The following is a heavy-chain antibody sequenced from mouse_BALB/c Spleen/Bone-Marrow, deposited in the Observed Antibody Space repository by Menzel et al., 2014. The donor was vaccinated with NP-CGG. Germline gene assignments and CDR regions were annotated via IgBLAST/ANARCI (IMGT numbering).Heavy chain of an antibody. CDR1: GYTFTSYY. V-gene: IGHV1S16*01. D-gene: IGHD2-2*01. Sequence: QVQRQQSGAELVKPGASVKLSCKASGYTFTSYYMYWVKQGPGQGLEWIGEINPSNGGANFNEKFKIKATLTVDKSSNTAYMQISSLTSEDSAVYYCTTSGGYNWFAYWGQGTLVTVSA. CDR3: TTSGGYNWFAY. CDR2: INPSNGGA. J-gene: IGHJ3*01.